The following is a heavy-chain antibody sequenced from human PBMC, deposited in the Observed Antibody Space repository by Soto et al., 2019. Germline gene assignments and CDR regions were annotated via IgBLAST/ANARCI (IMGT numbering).Heavy chain of an antibody. CDR1: GFTFSNYA. V-gene: IGHV3-23*01. CDR2: ISGSGDST. D-gene: IGHD2-21*02. J-gene: IGHJ4*02. CDR3: AKDLSESEDLGDDWAPFDY. Sequence: PGGSLRLSCAASGFTFSNYAMSWVRQAPGKGLEWVSSISGSGDSTYNADSVKGRFTISRDNSKNTLYLQMNSLRAEDTAVYYCAKDLSESEDLGDDWAPFDYWGRGPQATASS.